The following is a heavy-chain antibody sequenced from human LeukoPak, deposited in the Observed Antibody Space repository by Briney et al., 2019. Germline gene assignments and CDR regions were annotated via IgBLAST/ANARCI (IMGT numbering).Heavy chain of an antibody. J-gene: IGHJ4*02. V-gene: IGHV3-21*01. CDR1: GFTFSSYS. D-gene: IGHD6-19*01. Sequence: GGSLRLSCAASGFTFSSYSMNWVRQAPGKGLEWVSSISSSSSYIYYADSVKGRFTISRDNAKNSLYLQMNSLRAEDTAVYYCARDFCGWYGARCQGRFDYWGQGTLVTVSS. CDR3: ARDFCGWYGARCQGRFDY. CDR2: ISSSSSYI.